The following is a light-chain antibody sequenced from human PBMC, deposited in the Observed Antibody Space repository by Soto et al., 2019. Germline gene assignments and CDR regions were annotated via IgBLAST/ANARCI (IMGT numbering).Light chain of an antibody. CDR1: QSVSSTF. CDR2: GAS. J-gene: IGKJ1*01. Sequence: EIVLTQSPGTLSLSPGERATLSCRASQSVSSTFLAWYQQKPGQAPRLLIYGASNRAAGIPDRFSGRGSGTDFTLIISRLEAEDFAVYYCQQYANSPPWTFGQGTKVDIK. CDR3: QQYANSPPWT. V-gene: IGKV3-20*01.